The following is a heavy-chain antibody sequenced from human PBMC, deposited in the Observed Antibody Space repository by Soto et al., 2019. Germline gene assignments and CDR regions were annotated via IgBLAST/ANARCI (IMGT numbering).Heavy chain of an antibody. CDR1: GGTFSSYT. D-gene: IGHD3-10*01. CDR3: ARDRADYYGSGSYVYYFDY. Sequence: GASVKVSCKASGGTFSSYTISWVRQAPGQGLEWMGRIIPILGIANYAQKFQGRVTITADKSTSTAYMELSSLRSEDTAVYYCARDRADYYGSGSYVYYFDYWGQGTLVTVSS. V-gene: IGHV1-69*04. J-gene: IGHJ4*02. CDR2: IIPILGIA.